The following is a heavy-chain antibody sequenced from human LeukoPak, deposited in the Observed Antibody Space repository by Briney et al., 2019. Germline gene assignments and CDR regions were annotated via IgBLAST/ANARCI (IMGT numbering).Heavy chain of an antibody. Sequence: SETLSLTCTVPGGSVSRNYWTWIRQPPGKGLEWIGYVFYSGSTNYNPSLKSRVTISVDTSDNEVSLKLDSVTAADTAMYYCARGMSPLPSLYDSSGYPPDFWGQGTLVTVYS. CDR1: GGSVSRNY. V-gene: IGHV4-59*02. CDR3: ARGMSPLPSLYDSSGYPPDF. J-gene: IGHJ4*02. D-gene: IGHD3-22*01. CDR2: VFYSGST.